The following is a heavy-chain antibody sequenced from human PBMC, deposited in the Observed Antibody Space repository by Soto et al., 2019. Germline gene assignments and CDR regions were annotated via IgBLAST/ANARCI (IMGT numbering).Heavy chain of an antibody. V-gene: IGHV3-23*01. CDR1: GFTFSSYA. CDR2: ISGSGGST. Sequence: GGSLRLSCAASGFTFSSYAMSWVRQAPGKGLEWVSAISGSGGSTYYADSVKGRFTISRDNSKNTLYLQMNSLRAEDTAVYYCANGPYCGGDCYSGYFDYWGQGTLVTVSS. CDR3: ANGPYCGGDCYSGYFDY. J-gene: IGHJ4*02. D-gene: IGHD2-21*02.